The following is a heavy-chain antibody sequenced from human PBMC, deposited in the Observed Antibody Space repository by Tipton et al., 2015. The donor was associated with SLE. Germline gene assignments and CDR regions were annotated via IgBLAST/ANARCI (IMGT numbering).Heavy chain of an antibody. J-gene: IGHJ4*02. CDR3: ARSLGEIDY. V-gene: IGHV4-4*07. CDR2: MYTSGST. Sequence: TLSLTCTVSGGSISDNHWSWIRQPAGKGLEWIGHMYTSGSTNYNPSLKSRVTLSLDTSKSQLSLKLTSVTAADTAIYYCARSLGEIDYWGQGTLVTVSS. CDR1: GGSISDNH.